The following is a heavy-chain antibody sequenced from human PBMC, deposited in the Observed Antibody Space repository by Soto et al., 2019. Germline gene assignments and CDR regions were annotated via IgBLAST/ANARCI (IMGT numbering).Heavy chain of an antibody. CDR1: GFTFSDYY. CDR3: ARVEKWGAVAGTVLFDY. Sequence: GGSLRLSCAASGFTFSDYYMSWIRQAPGKGLEWVSYISSSSSYTNYADSVKGRFTISRDNAKNSLYLQMNSLRAEDTAVYYCARVEKWGAVAGTVLFDYWGQGTLVTVSS. V-gene: IGHV3-11*06. CDR2: ISSSSSYT. D-gene: IGHD6-19*01. J-gene: IGHJ4*02.